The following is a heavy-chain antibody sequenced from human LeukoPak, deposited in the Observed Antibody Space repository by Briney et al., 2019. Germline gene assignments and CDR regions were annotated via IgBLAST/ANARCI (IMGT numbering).Heavy chain of an antibody. CDR3: SYLVRFGELLHDY. D-gene: IGHD3-10*01. CDR1: GGSFSGYY. CDR2: INHSGST. Sequence: SETLSLTCAVYGGSFSGYYWGWIRQPPGKGLEWIGEINHSGSTNYNPSLKSRVTISVDTSKNQFSLKLSSVTAADTAVYYCSYLVRFGELLHDYWGQGTLVTVSS. J-gene: IGHJ4*02. V-gene: IGHV4-34*01.